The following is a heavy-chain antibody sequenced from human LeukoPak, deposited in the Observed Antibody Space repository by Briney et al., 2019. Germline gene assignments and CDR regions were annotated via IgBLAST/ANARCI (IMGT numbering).Heavy chain of an antibody. CDR1: GFTFSSYA. CDR3: AKAVYGSKGAAFDI. D-gene: IGHD3-10*01. CDR2: ISGSGGST. V-gene: IGHV3-23*01. Sequence: QSGGSLRLSCAASGFTFSSYAMSWVRQAPGKGLEWVSAISGSGGSTYYADSVKGRFTISRDNSKNTLYLQMNSLRAEDAAVYYCAKAVYGSKGAAFDIWGQGTMVTVSS. J-gene: IGHJ3*02.